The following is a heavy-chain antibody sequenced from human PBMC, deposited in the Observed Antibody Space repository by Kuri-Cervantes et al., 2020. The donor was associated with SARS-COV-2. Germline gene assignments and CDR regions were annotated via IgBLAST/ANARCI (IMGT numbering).Heavy chain of an antibody. CDR2: INSDGSST. D-gene: IGHD7-27*01. V-gene: IGHV3-74*01. CDR3: ARDLRMGKSLDY. Sequence: GGSLRLSCAASGFTFSSYWMHWVRQAPGKGLVWVSRINSDGSSTSYADSVKGRFTISRDNAKNPLYLEMSSLRNEDTAVYYCARDLRMGKSLDYWGQGTLVTVSS. CDR1: GFTFSSYW. J-gene: IGHJ4*02.